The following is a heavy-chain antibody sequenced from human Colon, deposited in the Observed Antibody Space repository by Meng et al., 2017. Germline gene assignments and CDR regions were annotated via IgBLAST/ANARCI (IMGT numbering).Heavy chain of an antibody. CDR3: ARDSGWGSLDY. CDR2: IDPDGTVK. J-gene: IGHJ4*02. CDR1: GFTLSDSW. Sequence: GESLKIPCTPPGFTLSDSWMTWVRQAPGKGLGWVGNIDPDGTVKNHVDSVKGRFTFSRDNAKNSLFLQMNSRRAEDTAVYYCARDSGWGSLDYWGQGTLVTVSS. V-gene: IGHV3-7*01. D-gene: IGHD7-27*01.